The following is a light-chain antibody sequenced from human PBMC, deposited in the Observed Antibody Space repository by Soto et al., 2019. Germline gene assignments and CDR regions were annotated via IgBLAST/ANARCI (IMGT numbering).Light chain of an antibody. J-gene: IGLJ1*01. V-gene: IGLV2-11*01. CDR1: SSDVGGYNH. CDR3: CSYAGSQIHYV. CDR2: DVT. Sequence: QSVLTQPRSVSGSPGQSVTISCTGTSSDVGGYNHVSWYQQHPGKAPKLVIFDVTYRPSGVPDRFSGSKSGNTASLTISGLQPEDEADYYCCSYAGSQIHYVFGSGTKVTVL.